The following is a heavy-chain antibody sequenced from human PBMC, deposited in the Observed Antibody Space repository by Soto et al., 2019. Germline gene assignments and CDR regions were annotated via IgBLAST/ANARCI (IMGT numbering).Heavy chain of an antibody. J-gene: IGHJ6*02. CDR3: ARSGTSIVGATGDYYYYGMDV. CDR1: GYTFTGYY. D-gene: IGHD1-26*01. CDR2: INPNSGGT. V-gene: IGHV1-2*04. Sequence: ASVKVSCKASGYTFTGYYMHWVRQAPGQGLEWMGWINPNSGGTNYAQKFQGWVTMTRDTSISTAYMELSRLRSDDTAVYYCARSGTSIVGATGDYYYYGMDVWGQGTTVTVS.